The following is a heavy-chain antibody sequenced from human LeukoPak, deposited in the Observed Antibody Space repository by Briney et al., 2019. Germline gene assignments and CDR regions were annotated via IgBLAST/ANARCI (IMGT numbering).Heavy chain of an antibody. Sequence: GGSLRLSCAASGFTFSSYEMNWVRQAPGKGLEWVSYISSSGSTIYYADSVKGRFTISRDNAKNSLYLQMNSLRAEDTAVYYCARASVVVYYWGQGTLVTVSS. V-gene: IGHV3-48*03. CDR1: GFTFSSYE. CDR3: ARASVVVYY. J-gene: IGHJ4*02. D-gene: IGHD2-21*01. CDR2: ISSSGSTI.